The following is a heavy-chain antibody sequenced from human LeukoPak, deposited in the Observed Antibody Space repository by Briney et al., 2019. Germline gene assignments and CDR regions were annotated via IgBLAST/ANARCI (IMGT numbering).Heavy chain of an antibody. CDR1: GGSISSGGYY. J-gene: IGHJ5*02. CDR2: IYYSGST. D-gene: IGHD3-3*01. Sequence: SETLSLTCTVSGGSISSGGYYWSWIRQHPGKGLEWIGYIYYSGSTYYNPSLKSRVTISVDTSKNQFSLKLSSVTAADTAVYYCARVTGLYTIFGVVIGSAFDPWGQGTLVTVSS. CDR3: ARVTGLYTIFGVVIGSAFDP. V-gene: IGHV4-31*03.